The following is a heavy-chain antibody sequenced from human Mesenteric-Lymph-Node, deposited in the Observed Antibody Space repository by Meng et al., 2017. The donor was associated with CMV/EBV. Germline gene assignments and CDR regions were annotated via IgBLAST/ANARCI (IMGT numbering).Heavy chain of an antibody. Sequence: GSLRLSCTVSGGSISSYYWSWIRQPPGKGLEWIGYIYYSENINYNPSLKSRVTISVDTSKNQFSLELSSVTAADTALYYCARSYYDSNVYWGVGPPEYFQYWGQGTLVTVSS. CDR3: ARSYYDSNVYWGVGPPEYFQY. CDR2: IYYSENI. D-gene: IGHD3-22*01. J-gene: IGHJ1*01. CDR1: GGSISSYY. V-gene: IGHV4-59*01.